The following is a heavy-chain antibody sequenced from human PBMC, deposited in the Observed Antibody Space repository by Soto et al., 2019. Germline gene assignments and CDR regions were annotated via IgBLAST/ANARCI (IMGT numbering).Heavy chain of an antibody. V-gene: IGHV1-2*04. CDR2: INPNSGGT. CDR3: ARGESSSQKPHYYYYYYGMDV. CDR1: GYTFTGYY. D-gene: IGHD6-6*01. J-gene: IGHJ6*02. Sequence: GASVKVSCKASGYTFTGYYMHWVRQAPGQGLEWMGWINPNSGGTNYAQKFQGWVTMTRDTSISTAYMELSRLRSDDTAVYYCARGESSSQKPHYYYYYYGMDVWGQGTTVTVSS.